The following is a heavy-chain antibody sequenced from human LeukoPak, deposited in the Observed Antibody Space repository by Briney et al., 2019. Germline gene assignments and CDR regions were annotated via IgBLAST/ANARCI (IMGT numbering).Heavy chain of an antibody. CDR2: ISGSGTNT. D-gene: IGHD6-19*01. CDR1: GFTFSSYA. Sequence: GGSLRLSCAASGFTFSSYAMSWVRQAPGKGLEWVSTISGSGTNTYYADSVKGRFTISRDNSKNTLYPQMNSLRAEDTAVYYCAKGGQWLVYFDYWGQGTLVTVSS. V-gene: IGHV3-23*01. CDR3: AKGGQWLVYFDY. J-gene: IGHJ4*02.